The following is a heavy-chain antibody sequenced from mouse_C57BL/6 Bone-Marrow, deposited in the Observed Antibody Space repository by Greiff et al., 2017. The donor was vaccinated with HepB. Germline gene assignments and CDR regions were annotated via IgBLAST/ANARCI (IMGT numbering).Heavy chain of an antibody. J-gene: IGHJ2*01. CDR1: GYTFTTYP. D-gene: IGHD1-1*01. Sequence: VQGVESGAELVKPGASVKMSCKASGYTFTTYPIEWMKQNHGKSLEWIGNFHPYNDDTKYNEKFKGKATLTVEKSSSTVYLELSRLTSDDSAVYYCARGYYGSSKDYFDYWGQGTTLTVSS. CDR3: ARGYYGSSKDYFDY. CDR2: FHPYNDDT. V-gene: IGHV1-47*01.